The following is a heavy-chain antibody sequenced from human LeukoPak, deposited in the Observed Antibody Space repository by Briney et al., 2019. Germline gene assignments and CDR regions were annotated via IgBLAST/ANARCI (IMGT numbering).Heavy chain of an antibody. V-gene: IGHV3-7*01. CDR3: ARGTIFGVVISDFSFDF. J-gene: IGHJ4*02. Sequence: GGSLRLSCAASGFTFRNYWMNWVRQAPGKGLEWVANIKQDGSEQDYVDSVKGRFTISRDNAKTSLYLQMTSLRAEDTAVYYCARGTIFGVVISDFSFDFWGQGTLDTVSS. CDR1: GFTFRNYW. D-gene: IGHD3-3*01. CDR2: IKQDGSEQ.